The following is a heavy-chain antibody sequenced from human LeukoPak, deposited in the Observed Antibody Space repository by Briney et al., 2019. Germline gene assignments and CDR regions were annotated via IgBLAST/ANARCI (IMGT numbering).Heavy chain of an antibody. CDR2: INPNSGGT. Sequence: ASVKVSCKASGYTFTGYYMHWVRQAPGQGLEWMGWINPNSGGTNYAQKFQGRVTMTRDTSISTAYMELSRLRSDDTAVYYCARGAAHVFYDYVWGTVLGDLDYWGQGTLVTVSS. D-gene: IGHD3-16*01. CDR1: GYTFTGYY. J-gene: IGHJ4*02. CDR3: ARGAAHVFYDYVWGTVLGDLDY. V-gene: IGHV1-2*02.